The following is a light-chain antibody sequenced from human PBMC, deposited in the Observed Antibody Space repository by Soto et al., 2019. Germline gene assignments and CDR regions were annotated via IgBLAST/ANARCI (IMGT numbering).Light chain of an antibody. Sequence: QSVLTQPASVSGSAGQSITISCTVTSSDVGGYNFVSWYRQSPGEVPKLIIYEGGKRPSGVSSRFSGSKSGNTASLTISGLQAEDEADYYCCSYAGFSSFVFGTGTKVTVL. CDR2: EGG. CDR3: CSYAGFSSFV. J-gene: IGLJ1*01. CDR1: SSDVGGYNF. V-gene: IGLV2-23*03.